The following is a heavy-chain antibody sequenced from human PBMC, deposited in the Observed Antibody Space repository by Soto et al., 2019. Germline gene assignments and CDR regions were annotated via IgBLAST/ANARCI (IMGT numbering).Heavy chain of an antibody. D-gene: IGHD2-2*01. Sequence: EVQLVESGGGWVQPGGSLRLSCAASGFTFSSYDMHWVRQATGKGLEWVAGIGTAGDTYYPGSVKGRFTISRENAKNSLYLQMNSLRAGDTAVYYCAASSSTSPQGMDVWGQGTTVTVSS. CDR3: AASSSTSPQGMDV. V-gene: IGHV3-13*04. J-gene: IGHJ6*02. CDR1: GFTFSSYD. CDR2: IGTAGDT.